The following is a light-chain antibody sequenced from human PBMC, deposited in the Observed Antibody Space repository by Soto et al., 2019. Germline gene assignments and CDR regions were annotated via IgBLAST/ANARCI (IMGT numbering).Light chain of an antibody. J-gene: IGKJ5*01. CDR3: QQYNTWPPIT. CDR2: GTG. Sequence: EIVLTQSPGTLSLSPGQRATLSCRASRSVSRSYLAWYQHKRGQAPRLLMFGTGSRATGIPDRFSGSGSGTEFTLTISSLQSEDFAVYYCQQYNTWPPITFGQGTRLEIK. CDR1: RSVSRSY. V-gene: IGKV3-20*01.